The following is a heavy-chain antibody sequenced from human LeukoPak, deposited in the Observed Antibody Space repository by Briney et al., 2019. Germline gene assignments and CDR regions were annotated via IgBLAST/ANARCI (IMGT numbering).Heavy chain of an antibody. J-gene: IGHJ4*02. Sequence: GGSLRLSCAASGFTFSSYGMHWVRQAPGKGLEWVAVISYDGSNKYYADSVKGRFTISRDNSKNTLYLQMNSLRAEDTAVYYCANSMVRGVIPTFFDYWGQGTLVTVSP. D-gene: IGHD3-10*01. V-gene: IGHV3-30*18. CDR3: ANSMVRGVIPTFFDY. CDR2: ISYDGSNK. CDR1: GFTFSSYG.